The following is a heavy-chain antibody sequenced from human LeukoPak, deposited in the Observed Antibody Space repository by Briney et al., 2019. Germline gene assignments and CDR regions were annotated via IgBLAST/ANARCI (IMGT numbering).Heavy chain of an antibody. CDR1: GYTFTSYG. V-gene: IGHV1-2*02. J-gene: IGHJ4*02. CDR2: VNGKRGDT. Sequence: ASVKVSCKASGYTFTSYGISWVRQAPGQGLEWMGWVNGKRGDTNYARQFQDRVLMTRDTSINTIYMELTRLTTDDTATYYCARDFSWGPDCWGQGTLVTVSS. CDR3: ARDFSWGPDC. D-gene: IGHD7-27*01.